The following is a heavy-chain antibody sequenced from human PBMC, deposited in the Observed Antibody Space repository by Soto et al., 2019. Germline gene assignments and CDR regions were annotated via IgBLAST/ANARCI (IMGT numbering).Heavy chain of an antibody. Sequence: GASVKVSCKASGYTFTGDYMHWVRQAPGQGLEWLGRINPNSGVTNYAQNFEGRVTMTRGTSTSTAYMEMSWLTFDDTAVYYCARAFNYYTMDVWGQGTALTVSS. V-gene: IGHV1-2*02. CDR1: GYTFTGDY. CDR3: ARAFNYYTMDV. J-gene: IGHJ6*02. CDR2: INPNSGVT.